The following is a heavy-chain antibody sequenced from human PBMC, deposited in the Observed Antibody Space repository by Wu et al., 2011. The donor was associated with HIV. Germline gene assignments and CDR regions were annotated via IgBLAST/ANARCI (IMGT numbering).Heavy chain of an antibody. J-gene: IGHJ4*02. CDR3: ARFRGEAAAGDY. Sequence: QVQLVQSGAEVKKPGASVKVSCKASGYTFTGYYMYWVRQAPGQGLEWMGIINPSGGSTSYAQKFQGRVTMTRDTSTSTVYMELSSLRSEDTAVYYCARFRGEAAAGDYWGQGTLVTVSS. CDR1: GYTFTGYY. D-gene: IGHD3-10*01. CDR2: INPSGGST. V-gene: IGHV1-46*01.